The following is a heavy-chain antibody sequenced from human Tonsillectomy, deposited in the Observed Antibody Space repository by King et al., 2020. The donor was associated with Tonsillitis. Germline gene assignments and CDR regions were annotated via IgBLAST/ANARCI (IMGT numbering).Heavy chain of an antibody. D-gene: IGHD6-19*01. J-gene: IGHJ4*02. V-gene: IGHV3-49*04. CDR2: IRSKLYGGTA. CDR1: GFTFGDYG. Sequence: VQLVESGGGLVQPGRSLRLSCTASGFTFGDYGMTWVRQAPGKGLEWVGFIRSKLYGGTADYAASVKGRFTISRDDSKSIAYLQMKSLKTEDTAMYYGTRVASDYSDNWGQGTPVTVSS. CDR3: TRVASDYSDN.